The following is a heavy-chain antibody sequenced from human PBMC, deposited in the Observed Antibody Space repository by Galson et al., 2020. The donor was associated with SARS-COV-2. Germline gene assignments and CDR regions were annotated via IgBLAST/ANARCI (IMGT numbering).Heavy chain of an antibody. V-gene: IGHV4-34*01. D-gene: IGHD1-26*01. CDR3: ARVVNGFYYDMDV. J-gene: IGHJ6*02. Sequence: SETLSLTCAVDGGSFSHYYWTWIRQAPGKGLEWIADINHIGATNYNPSLKSQVTISVDPSNLQFSLKVTSVTAADTAVYYCARVVNGFYYDMDVWGQGTTVTVSS. CDR2: INHIGAT. CDR1: GGSFSHYY.